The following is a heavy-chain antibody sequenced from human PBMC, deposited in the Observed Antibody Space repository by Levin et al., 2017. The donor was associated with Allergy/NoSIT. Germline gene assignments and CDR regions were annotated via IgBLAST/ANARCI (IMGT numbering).Heavy chain of an antibody. J-gene: IGHJ4*02. CDR2: IYYSGST. CDR1: GGSISSYY. Sequence: SETLSLTCTVSGGSISSYYWSWIRQPPGKGLEWIGYIYYSGSTNYNPSLKSRVTISVDTSKNQFSLKLSSVTAADTAVYYCARQEYSSGWSPWSFYFDYWGQGTLVTVSS. CDR3: ARQEYSSGWSPWSFYFDY. V-gene: IGHV4-59*08. D-gene: IGHD6-19*01.